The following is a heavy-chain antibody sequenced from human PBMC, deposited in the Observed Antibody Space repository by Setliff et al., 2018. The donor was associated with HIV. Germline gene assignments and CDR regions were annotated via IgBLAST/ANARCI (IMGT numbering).Heavy chain of an antibody. V-gene: IGHV4-4*07. CDR2: IFGSGTT. D-gene: IGHD3-10*01. Sequence: PSETLSLTCSVSTDSFSNFRWSWMRQPAGKGLEWIGRIFGSGTTHYNPSLKSRVTMSIDTSKNQFSLELSSVTAADTAVYYCARLRYGSGIPLDVWGTGISVTVSS. J-gene: IGHJ6*04. CDR1: TDSFSNFR. CDR3: ARLRYGSGIPLDV.